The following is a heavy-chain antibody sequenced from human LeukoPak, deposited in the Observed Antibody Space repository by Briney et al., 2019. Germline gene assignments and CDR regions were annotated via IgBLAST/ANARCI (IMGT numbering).Heavy chain of an antibody. CDR1: GFTVSGNY. CDR3: ARSSGPDAPDY. J-gene: IGHJ4*02. V-gene: IGHV3-53*01. CDR2: IYSGGST. Sequence: PGGSLRLSCAASGFTVSGNYMSWVRQAPGKGLEWVSIIYSGGSTSYADSVKGRFTISRDNSKDTLYLQMNSLRAEDTAVYYCARSSGPDAPDYWGQGTLVTVSS. D-gene: IGHD7-27*01.